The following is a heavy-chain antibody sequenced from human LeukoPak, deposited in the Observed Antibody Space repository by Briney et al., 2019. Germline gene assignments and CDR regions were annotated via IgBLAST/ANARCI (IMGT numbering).Heavy chain of an antibody. CDR2: INHSGGT. D-gene: IGHD6-13*01. J-gene: IGHJ4*02. CDR3: ARGKRGYSSSWYSTYYFDY. Sequence: TSETLSLTCAVYGGSFSGYYWSWIRQPPGKGLEWIGEINHSGGTNYNPSLKSRVTISVDTSKNQFSLKLSSVTAADTAVYYCARGKRGYSSSWYSTYYFDYWGQGTLVTVSS. CDR1: GGSFSGYY. V-gene: IGHV4-34*01.